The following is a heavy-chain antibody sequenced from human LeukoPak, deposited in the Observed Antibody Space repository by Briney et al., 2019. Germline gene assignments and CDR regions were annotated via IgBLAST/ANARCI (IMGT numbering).Heavy chain of an antibody. CDR3: AKFFRNSGWFFDY. J-gene: IGHJ4*02. CDR1: GFTFSTYA. D-gene: IGHD6-19*01. CDR2: ITNIGGGT. V-gene: IGHV3-23*01. Sequence: GGSLRLSCAASGFTFSTYAMNWVRQAPGKGLEWVSAITNIGGGTFYEDPVKGRFTISRDNSKNTLYLQMNGLRDEDTAVYYCAKFFRNSGWFFDYWDQGTLVTVSS.